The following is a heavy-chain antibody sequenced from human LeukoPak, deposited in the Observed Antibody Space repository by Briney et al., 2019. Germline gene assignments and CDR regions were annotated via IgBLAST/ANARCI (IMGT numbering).Heavy chain of an antibody. CDR2: INHSGST. J-gene: IGHJ4*02. CDR3: ARSHDHLWGNYPDY. CDR1: GGSFSGYY. Sequence: SETLFLTCAVYGGSFSGYYWNWIRQPPGKGLEWIGEINHSGSTNYNPSLKSRVTLSVDKSKNQFSLRLNSVTAADTAMYYCARSHDHLWGNYPDYWGLGTLVTVSS. V-gene: IGHV4-34*01. D-gene: IGHD3-16*02.